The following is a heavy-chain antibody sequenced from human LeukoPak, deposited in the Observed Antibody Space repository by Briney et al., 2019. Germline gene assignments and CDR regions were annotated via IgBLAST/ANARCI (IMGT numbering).Heavy chain of an antibody. V-gene: IGHV1-8*01. D-gene: IGHD3-22*01. CDR1: GYTFANYD. J-gene: IGHJ6*03. CDR2: MNPHSGNT. Sequence: ASVTVSFTASGYTFANYDINWVRQASGHGLEWMGWMNPHSGNTGYAQNFQGRVTMTRNTSISTAYMELRSLRSEDTAIYYCARDTTLSRVITTTTTYHYFYYIDVWGKGTTVTISS. CDR3: ARDTTLSRVITTTTTYHYFYYIDV.